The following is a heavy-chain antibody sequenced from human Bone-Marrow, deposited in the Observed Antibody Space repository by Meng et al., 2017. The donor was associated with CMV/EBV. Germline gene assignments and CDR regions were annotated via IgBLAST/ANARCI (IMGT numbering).Heavy chain of an antibody. Sequence: LSLTCAASGFTFSDYYMSWIRQAPGKGLEWVSYISSSGSTIYYADSVKGRFTISRDNAKNSLYLQMNSLRAEDTAVYYCARGNWNYGHYYYYGMDVWGQGTTVTVSS. CDR1: GFTFSDYY. D-gene: IGHD1-7*01. V-gene: IGHV3-11*01. CDR3: ARGNWNYGHYYYYGMDV. CDR2: ISSSGSTI. J-gene: IGHJ6*02.